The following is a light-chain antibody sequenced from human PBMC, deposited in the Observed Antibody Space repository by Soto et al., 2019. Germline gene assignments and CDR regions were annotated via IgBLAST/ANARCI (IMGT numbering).Light chain of an antibody. CDR3: QQYGSSPT. V-gene: IGKV3-20*01. J-gene: IGKJ1*01. Sequence: TEFSKAPGTLLLWFAASAAPLCMASQCVNSHYLAWYQQKPGQAPRRLIYGASNRATGFPDRFSGSGSGTDFALAINRPEPEDFPVNYCQQYGSSPTFGQGTKVDIK. CDR2: GAS. CDR1: QCVNSHY.